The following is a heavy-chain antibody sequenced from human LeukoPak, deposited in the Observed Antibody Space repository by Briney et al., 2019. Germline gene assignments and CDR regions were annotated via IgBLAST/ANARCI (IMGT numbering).Heavy chain of an antibody. CDR2: ISGSGGST. CDR1: GYTFTSYG. CDR3: AKSRYYYDSSGKYYYYYMDV. V-gene: IGHV3-23*01. J-gene: IGHJ6*03. D-gene: IGHD3-22*01. Sequence: SCKASGYTFTSYGISWVRQAPGKGLEWVSAISGSGGSTYYADSVKGRFTISRDNSKNTLYLQMNSLRAEDTAVYYCAKSRYYYDSSGKYYYYYMDVWGKGTTVTVSS.